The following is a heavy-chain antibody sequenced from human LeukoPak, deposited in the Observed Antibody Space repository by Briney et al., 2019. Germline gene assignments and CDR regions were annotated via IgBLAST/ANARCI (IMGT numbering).Heavy chain of an antibody. Sequence: GASVKVSCKASGYTFTSYGISWVRQATGQGLEWMGWISAYNGNTNYAQKLQGRVTMTTDTSTSTAYMELRSLRSDDTAVYYCARANPSSGWTRFDYWGQGTLVTVSS. J-gene: IGHJ4*02. D-gene: IGHD6-19*01. CDR2: ISAYNGNT. CDR1: GYTFTSYG. CDR3: ARANPSSGWTRFDY. V-gene: IGHV1-18*01.